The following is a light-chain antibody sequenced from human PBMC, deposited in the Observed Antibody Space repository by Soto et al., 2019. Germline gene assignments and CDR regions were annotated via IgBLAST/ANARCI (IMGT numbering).Light chain of an antibody. Sequence: QSALTQPPSASGSPGQSVTISCTGTSSDVGGYNYVSWYQQHPGKAPKLIIYEVSKRPSGVPYRFSGSKSGNTASLTVSGLQAEDEADYYCSSYAGSNNFVFGTGTKLTVL. V-gene: IGLV2-8*01. CDR1: SSDVGGYNY. J-gene: IGLJ1*01. CDR3: SSYAGSNNFV. CDR2: EVS.